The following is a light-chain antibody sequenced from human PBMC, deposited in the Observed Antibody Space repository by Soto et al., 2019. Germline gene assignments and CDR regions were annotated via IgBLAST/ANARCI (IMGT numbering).Light chain of an antibody. Sequence: EIVLTQSPGTLSLSPGERATLSCRASQSVSSSYLAWYQQKPGQAPRLLIYDASSRATGIPDRFSGSGSGTDFTLTISRLEPDDFAVYYCQQYRSSPLIFGGGTKVEIK. CDR2: DAS. CDR3: QQYRSSPLI. V-gene: IGKV3-20*01. CDR1: QSVSSSY. J-gene: IGKJ4*01.